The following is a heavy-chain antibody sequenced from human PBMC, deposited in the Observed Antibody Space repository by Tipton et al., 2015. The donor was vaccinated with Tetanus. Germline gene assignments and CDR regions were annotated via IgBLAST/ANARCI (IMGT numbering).Heavy chain of an antibody. Sequence: SLRLSCAASGFTFSSYWMSWVRQAPGKGLEWVANIKQDGSEKYYVDSVKGRFTISRDSAKNSLYLQMNSLRAEDTAVYYCARFGSWLTYYYDSSGYCFDYWGQGTLVTVSS. J-gene: IGHJ4*02. D-gene: IGHD3-22*01. V-gene: IGHV3-7*01. CDR1: GFTFSSYW. CDR2: IKQDGSEK. CDR3: ARFGSWLTYYYDSSGYCFDY.